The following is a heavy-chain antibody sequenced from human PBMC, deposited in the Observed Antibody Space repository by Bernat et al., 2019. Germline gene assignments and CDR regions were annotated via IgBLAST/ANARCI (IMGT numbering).Heavy chain of an antibody. V-gene: IGHV3-21*01. Sequence: EVQLVESGGGLVKPGGSLRLSCAASGFTFSSYSMNWVRQAPGKGLEWVSSISSSSSYIYYADSVKGRFTISRDNAKNSLYLQMNSLRAEDTAVYYCARDRGYMITFGGDPGSDYWGQGTLVTVSS. CDR1: GFTFSSYS. CDR2: ISSSSSYI. D-gene: IGHD3-16*01. CDR3: ARDRGYMITFGGDPGSDY. J-gene: IGHJ4*02.